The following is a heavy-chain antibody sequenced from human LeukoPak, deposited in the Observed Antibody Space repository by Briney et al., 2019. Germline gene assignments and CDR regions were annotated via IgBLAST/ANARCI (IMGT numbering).Heavy chain of an antibody. V-gene: IGHV4-39*01. CDR2: IYYNGKA. J-gene: IGHJ4*02. CDR3: ARQTDRTFYYFDN. Sequence: SETLSLTCTVSGYSISSPDSYWGWIRQPPGKGLEYIGTIYYNGKAYYTPTRNSRVSISVDPSNTQFFLRLSPVTAADTAVYYCARQTDRTFYYFDNWGQGSLVTVSS. CDR1: GYSISSPDSY. D-gene: IGHD1-14*01.